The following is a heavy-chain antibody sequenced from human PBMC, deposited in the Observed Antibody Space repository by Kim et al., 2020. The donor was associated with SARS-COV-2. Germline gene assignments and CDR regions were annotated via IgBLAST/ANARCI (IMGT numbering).Heavy chain of an antibody. CDR2: T. V-gene: IGHV4-39*01. CDR3: ARQSSSWSDY. D-gene: IGHD6-13*01. J-gene: IGHJ4*02. Sequence: TYYNPSLKSRVTISVDTSKNQFSLKLSSVTAADTAVYYCARQSSSWSDYWGQGTLVTVSS.